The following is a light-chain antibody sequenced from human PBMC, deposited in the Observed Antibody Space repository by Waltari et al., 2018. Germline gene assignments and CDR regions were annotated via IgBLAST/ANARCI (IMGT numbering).Light chain of an antibody. Sequence: QLVLTQPPSASASLGASVRLTCTLTSGHSSYAIAWHQQRPEKGPRYLMRLSSDGRHTKGDGVPDRFAGSSSGAERYLIISGLQSEDEADYYCQTWDTGVVFGGGTKLTVL. CDR1: SGHSSYA. J-gene: IGLJ2*01. CDR3: QTWDTGVV. V-gene: IGLV4-69*01. CDR2: LSSDGRH.